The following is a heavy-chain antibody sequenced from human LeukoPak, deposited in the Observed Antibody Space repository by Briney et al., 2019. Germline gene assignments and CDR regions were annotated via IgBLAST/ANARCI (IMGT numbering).Heavy chain of an antibody. CDR3: ARSNQADDY. J-gene: IGHJ4*02. V-gene: IGHV3-74*01. CDR2: INPGGSSI. CDR1: GFTFSSYW. D-gene: IGHD1-14*01. Sequence: GGSLRLSRAASGFTFSSYWMHWVRQVPGKGLVWVARINPGGSSITYADSVKGRFTISRDNAKNTLYLQMDSLRAEDTGVYYCARSNQADDYWGQGTLVTVSP.